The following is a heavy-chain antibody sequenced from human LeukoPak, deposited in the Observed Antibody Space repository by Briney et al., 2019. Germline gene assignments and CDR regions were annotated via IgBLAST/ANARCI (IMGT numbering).Heavy chain of an antibody. V-gene: IGHV3-7*01. CDR3: AKVAKYYYGSETYYFFEH. CDR1: GFTFTTYW. Sequence: GGSLRLSCAASGFTFTTYWMSWVRQAPGKGLEWVANINQGGTEKFYADSVKGRFTISRDNAKNSLYLQMNSLRGEDTAVYYCAKVAKYYYGSETYYFFEHWGQGTPVTASS. J-gene: IGHJ4*02. D-gene: IGHD3-10*01. CDR2: INQGGTEK.